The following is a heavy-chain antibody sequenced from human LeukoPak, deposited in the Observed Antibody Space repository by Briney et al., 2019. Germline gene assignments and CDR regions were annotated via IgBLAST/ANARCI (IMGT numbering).Heavy chain of an antibody. Sequence: GGSLRLSCAASGFTFSSYWMHWVRQAPGKGLMWVSRINSDGSTTNYADSVKGRFTISRDNTKNTLYLQMNSLRAEDTAVYYCASAGCTSTSCYWGGNWFDPWGHGTLVTVSS. J-gene: IGHJ5*02. V-gene: IGHV3-74*01. CDR3: ASAGCTSTSCYWGGNWFDP. CDR1: GFTFSSYW. CDR2: INSDGSTT. D-gene: IGHD2-2*01.